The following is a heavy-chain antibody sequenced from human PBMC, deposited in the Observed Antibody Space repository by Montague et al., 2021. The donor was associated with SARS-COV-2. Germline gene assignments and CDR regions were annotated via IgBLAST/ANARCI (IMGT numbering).Heavy chain of an antibody. J-gene: IGHJ4*02. CDR3: ARDACYNGSGDYPRYFDY. D-gene: IGHD3-10*01. CDR1: GGSITTGAYY. V-gene: IGHV4-31*03. Sequence: TLSLTRTVSGGSITTGAYYWGWIRHHPGKGLEWIGYIYYSGTTYYNPSLKSRVTISVDTSKNQFSLKLSSVTAADTALYYCARDACYNGSGDYPRYFDYWGQGTLVTVSS. CDR2: IYYSGTT.